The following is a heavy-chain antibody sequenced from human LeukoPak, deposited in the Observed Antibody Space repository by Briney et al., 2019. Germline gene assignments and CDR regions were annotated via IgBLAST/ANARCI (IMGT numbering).Heavy chain of an antibody. CDR1: GFTFSNYG. CDR2: ISGSGGST. Sequence: QAGGSLRLSCAASGFTFSNYGMSWFRQAPGKGLEWVSAISGSGGSTYYADSVKGRFTISRDNSKNTLYPQMNSLRAEDTAVYYCAKVAGDSSGWYNPFRYWGQGTLVTVSS. J-gene: IGHJ4*02. D-gene: IGHD6-19*01. V-gene: IGHV3-23*01. CDR3: AKVAGDSSGWYNPFRY.